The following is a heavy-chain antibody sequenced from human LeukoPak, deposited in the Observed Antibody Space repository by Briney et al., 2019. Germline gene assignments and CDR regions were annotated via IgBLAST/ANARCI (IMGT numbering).Heavy chain of an antibody. D-gene: IGHD6-6*01. CDR1: GFTFSNAW. Sequence: GGSLRLSCAASGFTFSNAWMSWVRQAPAKGLEWVGRIKSKTDGGTTDYAAPVKGRFTISRDDSKNTLYLQMNSLKTEDTAVYYCTSSSSWVNYYYYYMDVWGKGTTVTVSS. CDR3: TSSSSWVNYYYYYMDV. CDR2: IKSKTDGGTT. V-gene: IGHV3-15*01. J-gene: IGHJ6*03.